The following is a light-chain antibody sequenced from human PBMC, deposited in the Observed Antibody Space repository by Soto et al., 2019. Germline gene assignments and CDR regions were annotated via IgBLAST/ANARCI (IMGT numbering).Light chain of an antibody. Sequence: DIQLTQSPASLCSCLLGIVTMTCRASETISTFLHWYQHKSGKAPRLLISAASRLQSGVPPRFSGSGSGTEFTLTINSLRPEDFAPYYCQQSYSSSPITFGPGTRLEI. CDR3: QQSYSSSPIT. V-gene: IGKV1-39*01. CDR2: AAS. CDR1: ETISTF. J-gene: IGKJ5*01.